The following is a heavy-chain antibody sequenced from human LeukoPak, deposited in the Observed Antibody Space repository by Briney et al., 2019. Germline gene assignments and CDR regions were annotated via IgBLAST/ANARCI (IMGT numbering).Heavy chain of an antibody. CDR2: INPNSGGT. V-gene: IGHV1-2*02. Sequence: GASVKVSCKASRYTFITYDIIWVRQAAGQGLEWMGWINPNSGGTSSAQKFQGRVTMTRDTSITTVYMEVRWLTSDDTAVYYCARADRLHGGPYLIGPWGQGTLVTVSS. CDR3: ARADRLHGGPYLIGP. CDR1: RYTFITYD. J-gene: IGHJ5*02. D-gene: IGHD2-21*01.